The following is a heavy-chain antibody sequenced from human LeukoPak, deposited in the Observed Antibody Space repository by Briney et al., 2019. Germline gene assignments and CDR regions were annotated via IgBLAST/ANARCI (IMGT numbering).Heavy chain of an antibody. D-gene: IGHD5-18*01. Sequence: PGGSLRLSCAASGFTFSDYYMSWIRQAPGKGLEWVSYISYGGSTIYYADSVKGRFTISRDNAKNSLYLQMNSLRDEDTAVYYCARKGRYSYGPLGYWGQGTLVTVSS. CDR1: GFTFSDYY. V-gene: IGHV3-11*01. J-gene: IGHJ4*02. CDR3: ARKGRYSYGPLGY. CDR2: ISYGGSTI.